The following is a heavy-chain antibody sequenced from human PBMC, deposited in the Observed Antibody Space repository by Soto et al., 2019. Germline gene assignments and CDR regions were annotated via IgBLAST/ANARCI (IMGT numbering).Heavy chain of an antibody. V-gene: IGHV3-33*01. Sequence: PGGSLRLSCAASGFTFSSYGMHWVRQAPGKGLEWVAVIWYDGSNKYYADSVKGRFTISRDNSKNTLYLQMNSLRAEDTAVYYWARAAAWNYADYYYYYGMDVWGQGTTVTVSS. D-gene: IGHD1-7*01. CDR2: IWYDGSNK. CDR3: ARAAAWNYADYYYYYGMDV. J-gene: IGHJ6*02. CDR1: GFTFSSYG.